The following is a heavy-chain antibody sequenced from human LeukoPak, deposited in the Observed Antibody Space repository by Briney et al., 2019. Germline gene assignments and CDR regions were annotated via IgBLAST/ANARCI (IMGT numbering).Heavy chain of an antibody. J-gene: IGHJ3*02. V-gene: IGHV1-2*02. Sequence: ASVKVSCKASGYTFTGYYMHWVRQAPGQGLEWMGWINPNSGGTNYAQKFQGRVTMTRDTSISTAYMELSSLRSEDTAVYYCARERRANPFDAFDIWGQGTMVTVSS. CDR3: ARERRANPFDAFDI. D-gene: IGHD3-10*01. CDR1: GYTFTGYY. CDR2: INPNSGGT.